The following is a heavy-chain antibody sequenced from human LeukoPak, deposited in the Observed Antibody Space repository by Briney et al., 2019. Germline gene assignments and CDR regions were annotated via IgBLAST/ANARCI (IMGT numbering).Heavy chain of an antibody. V-gene: IGHV3-30*02. CDR1: GFTFSSYG. J-gene: IGHJ3*02. CDR2: IRYDGSNK. CDR3: ARDGVFSISGYYDSSGYGFDI. Sequence: GGSLRLSCAASGFTFSSYGMHWVRQAPGKGLEWVAFIRYDGSNKYYADSVKGRFTISRDNSKNTLYLQMNSLRAEDTAVYYCARDGVFSISGYYDSSGYGFDIWGQGTMVAVSS. D-gene: IGHD3-22*01.